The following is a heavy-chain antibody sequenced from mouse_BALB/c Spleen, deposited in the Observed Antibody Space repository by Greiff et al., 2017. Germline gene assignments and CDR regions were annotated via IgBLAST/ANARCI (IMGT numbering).Heavy chain of an antibody. D-gene: IGHD2-4*01. Sequence: VQLKESGGGLVQPGGSRKLSCAASGFTFSSFGMHWVRQAPEKGLEWVAYISSGSSTIYYADTVKGRFTISRDNPKNTLFLQMTSLRSEDTAMYYCARRGLRYYAMDYWGQGTSVTVSS. CDR1: GFTFSSFG. V-gene: IGHV5-17*02. CDR2: ISSGSSTI. CDR3: ARRGLRYYAMDY. J-gene: IGHJ4*01.